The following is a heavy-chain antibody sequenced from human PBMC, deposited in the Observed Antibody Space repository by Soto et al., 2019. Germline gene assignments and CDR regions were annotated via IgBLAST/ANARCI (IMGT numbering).Heavy chain of an antibody. CDR2: IIPIFGTA. V-gene: IGHV1-69*13. J-gene: IGHJ4*02. Sequence: GASVKVSCKASGGTFSSYAISWVRQAPGQGLEWMGGIIPIFGTANYAQKFQGRVTITADESTSTAYMELSSLRSEDTAVYYCASYVAAVTGGVDYWGQGTLVTVSS. CDR3: ASYVAAVTGGVDY. CDR1: GGTFSSYA. D-gene: IGHD2-15*01.